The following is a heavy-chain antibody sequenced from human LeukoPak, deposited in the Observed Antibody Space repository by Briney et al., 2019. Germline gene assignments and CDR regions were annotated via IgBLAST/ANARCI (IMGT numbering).Heavy chain of an antibody. V-gene: IGHV4-4*07. CDR2: VYSSGTT. CDR3: ARDKTSTWEYNWFDP. Sequence: SETLSLTCTVSGDSINNSYWSWIRQPAGKGLEWVGRVYSSGTTDYNPSLKSRVTISVGTSKNQFSLKLSSVTAADTAVYYCARDKTSTWEYNWFDPWGQGTLVTVSS. D-gene: IGHD1-26*01. J-gene: IGHJ5*02. CDR1: GDSINNSY.